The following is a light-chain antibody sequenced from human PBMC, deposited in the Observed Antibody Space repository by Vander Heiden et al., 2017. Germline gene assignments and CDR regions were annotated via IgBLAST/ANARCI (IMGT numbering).Light chain of an antibody. CDR2: YAS. J-gene: IGKJ3*01. CDR3: QQRRT. CDR1: QSVSSY. V-gene: IGKV3-11*01. Sequence: EIVLTQSPATLALSPGERATLSCRASQSVSSYLAWYQQKPGQAPRLLIYYASNRATGIPARFSGSGSGTDFTLTISSLEPEDFAVYYCQQRRTFGPGTKVDIK.